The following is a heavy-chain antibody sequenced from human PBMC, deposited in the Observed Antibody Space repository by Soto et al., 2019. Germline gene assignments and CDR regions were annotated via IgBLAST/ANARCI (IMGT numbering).Heavy chain of an antibody. CDR1: GYTFNRYS. V-gene: IGHV5-51*01. CDR3: ASAMKYSYGYY. CDR2: IYASDSDT. J-gene: IGHJ4*02. D-gene: IGHD5-18*01. Sequence: GESLKISCRSSGYTFNRYSIGWVRQMAGKGLEWMGIIYASDSDTRYSPSFQGQVTISVDKSISTAYLQWSSLKASDTAIYYCASAMKYSYGYYWGQGTLVTVSS.